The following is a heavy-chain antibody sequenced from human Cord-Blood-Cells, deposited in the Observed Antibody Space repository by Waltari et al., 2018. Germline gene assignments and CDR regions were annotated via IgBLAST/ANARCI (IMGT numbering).Heavy chain of an antibody. D-gene: IGHD3-3*01. CDR3: ASTGVITYYDFWSGYYFDY. CDR2: IYHSGST. Sequence: QVQLQESGPGLVKPSEPLSLTCTVSGYSISSGYYGGWIRQPPGKGLEWIGSIYHSGSTYYNPSLKSRVTISVDTSKNQFSLKLSSVTAADTAVYYCASTGVITYYDFWSGYYFDYWGQGTLVTVSS. CDR1: GYSISSGYY. V-gene: IGHV4-38-2*02. J-gene: IGHJ4*02.